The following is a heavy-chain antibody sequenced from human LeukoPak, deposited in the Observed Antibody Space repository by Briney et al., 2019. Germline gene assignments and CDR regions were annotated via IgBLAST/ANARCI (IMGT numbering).Heavy chain of an antibody. D-gene: IGHD1-26*01. CDR2: ICGSGGST. Sequence: GESLRLSCAASGFTFSSYAMSWLRQAPGKGLEWVAAICGSGGSTYYADSVKGRFTISRDNSKNTLYLQMNSLRAEDTAVYYCAKAIVGATISYFDYWGQGTLVTVSS. CDR3: AKAIVGATISYFDY. J-gene: IGHJ4*02. CDR1: GFTFSSYA. V-gene: IGHV3-23*01.